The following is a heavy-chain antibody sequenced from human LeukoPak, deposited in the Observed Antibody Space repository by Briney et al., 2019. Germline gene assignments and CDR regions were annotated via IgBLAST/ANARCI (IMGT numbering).Heavy chain of an antibody. Sequence: ASVKVSCKASGYTFTSYDINWVRQATGQGLEWMGWMNPNSGNTGYAQKFQGRVTITRNTSISTAYIELNSLRSEDTAVYYCARVLGHTGYYYYMDVWGKGTTVTVSS. D-gene: IGHD2-21*01. CDR2: MNPNSGNT. V-gene: IGHV1-8*03. CDR3: ARVLGHTGYYYYMDV. CDR1: GYTFTSYD. J-gene: IGHJ6*03.